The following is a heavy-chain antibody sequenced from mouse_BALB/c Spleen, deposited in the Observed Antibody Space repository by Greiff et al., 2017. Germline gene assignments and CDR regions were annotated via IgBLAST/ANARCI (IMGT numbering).Heavy chain of an antibody. J-gene: IGHJ1*01. D-gene: IGHD1-1*01. CDR3: ARGIHYYGSSWYFDV. V-gene: IGHV1S56*01. CDR1: GYTFTSYY. CDR2: IYPGDGST. Sequence: VQLQQSGPELVKPGASVKMSCKASGYTFTSYYIHWVKQRPGQGLEWIGWIYPGDGSTKYNEKFKGKTTLTADKSSSTAYMLLSSLTSEDSAIYFCARGIHYYGSSWYFDVWGAGTTVTVSS.